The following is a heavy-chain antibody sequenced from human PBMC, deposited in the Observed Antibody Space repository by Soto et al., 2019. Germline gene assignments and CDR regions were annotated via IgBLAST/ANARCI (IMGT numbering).Heavy chain of an antibody. CDR3: AREERYYFDY. V-gene: IGHV3-30-3*01. CDR1: GFTFSSYA. Sequence: QVQLVESGGGVVQPGRSLRLSCAASGFTFSSYAMHWVRQAPGKGLEWVAVISYDGSNKYYADSVKGRFTISRDNSKNTLYLQMNSMRAEATAVYYCAREERYYFDYWGQGTLVTVSS. CDR2: ISYDGSNK. J-gene: IGHJ4*02.